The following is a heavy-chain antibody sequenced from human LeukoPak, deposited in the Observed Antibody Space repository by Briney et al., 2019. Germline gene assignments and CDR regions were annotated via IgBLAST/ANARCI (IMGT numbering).Heavy chain of an antibody. CDR3: AKDRIAVTGILCDS. D-gene: IGHD6-19*01. CDR1: EFSFSSHA. J-gene: IGHJ5*02. Sequence: GGSLRLSCAASEFSFSSHAMTWVRQAPGKGLEWVSSISGSGISAYYADSVKGRFTISRDNSNNTLYLQMNSLRADDTAVYYCAKDRIAVTGILCDSWGQGTLVTVSS. V-gene: IGHV3-23*01. CDR2: ISGSGISA.